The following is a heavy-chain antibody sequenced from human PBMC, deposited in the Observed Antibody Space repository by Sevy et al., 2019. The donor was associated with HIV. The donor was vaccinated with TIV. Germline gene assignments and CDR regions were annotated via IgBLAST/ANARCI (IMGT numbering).Heavy chain of an antibody. CDR3: ARDGGYSIKWYPLY. Sequence: GGSLRLSCAAPGFAFSSHAMHWVRQAPGKGLEWVAVISYEGTETFYAASVEGRFTISRDNSQNMLSLQINSLRPEDTAVYYCARDGGYSIKWYPLYWGHGTLVTVSS. V-gene: IGHV3-30-3*01. CDR2: ISYEGTET. CDR1: GFAFSSHA. D-gene: IGHD6-13*01. J-gene: IGHJ4*01.